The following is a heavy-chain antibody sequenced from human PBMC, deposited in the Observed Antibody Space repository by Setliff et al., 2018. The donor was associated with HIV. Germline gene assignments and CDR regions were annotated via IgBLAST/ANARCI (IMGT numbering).Heavy chain of an antibody. CDR3: ARDSGTVVGATGPGY. J-gene: IGHJ4*02. V-gene: IGHV3-7*01. D-gene: IGHD1-26*01. CDR2: INQDGSEK. Sequence: GESLKISCTASGFTFSNYWIIWVRQAPGKGLEWVANINQDGSEKYYLDSVKGRFTISRDNAKNSLYLQRNSLRADDTGVYYCARDSGTVVGATGPGYWGQGTLVTVSS. CDR1: GFTFSNYW.